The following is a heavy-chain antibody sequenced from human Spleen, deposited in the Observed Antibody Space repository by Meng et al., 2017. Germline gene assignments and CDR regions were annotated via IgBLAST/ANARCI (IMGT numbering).Heavy chain of an antibody. D-gene: IGHD3-3*01. J-gene: IGHJ4*03. CDR3: ARGEIEPLYHFGI. CDR2: ISYSAGT. CDR1: GDFISSYY. Sequence: SETLSLTCTVSGDFISSYYWSWIRQTPGKGLEWIGYISYSAGTDYNPSLKSRVTIFIDKSKKQFSLKLNSVTAADTARYYCARGEIEPLYHFGIWGQGRLVTVSS. V-gene: IGHV4-59*01.